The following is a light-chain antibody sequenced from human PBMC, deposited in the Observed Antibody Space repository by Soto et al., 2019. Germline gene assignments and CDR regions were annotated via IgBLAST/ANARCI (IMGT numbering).Light chain of an antibody. J-gene: IGLJ2*01. CDR2: GST. CDR3: QSYDYGLSVVL. Sequence: QSVLTQPPSVSGAPGHRVTISCTGNSSNIGAGYDVHWYQQVPGTAPRLLIYGSTNRPSGVPERFSGSKSGASASLAITGLQAEDEADYYCQSYDYGLSVVLFGGGTKLTVL. V-gene: IGLV1-40*01. CDR1: SSNIGAGYD.